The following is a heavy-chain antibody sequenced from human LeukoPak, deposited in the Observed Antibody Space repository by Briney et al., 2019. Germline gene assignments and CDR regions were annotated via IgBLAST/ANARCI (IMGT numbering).Heavy chain of an antibody. CDR2: IGAYNGNT. Sequence: ASVKVSCKASGYTFTSYGISWVRQAPGQGLEWMGWIGAYNGNTNYAQKLQGRVTMTTDTSTSTAYMELRSLRSDDTAVYYCARLAAAGTIKSWFDPWGQGTLVTVSS. D-gene: IGHD6-13*01. CDR1: GYTFTSYG. CDR3: ARLAAAGTIKSWFDP. V-gene: IGHV1-18*01. J-gene: IGHJ5*02.